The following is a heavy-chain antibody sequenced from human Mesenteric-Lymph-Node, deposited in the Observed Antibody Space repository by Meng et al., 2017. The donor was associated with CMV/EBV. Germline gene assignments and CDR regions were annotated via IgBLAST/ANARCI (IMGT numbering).Heavy chain of an antibody. CDR3: TTEILEWLLPIDY. CDR2: INPNSGGT. Sequence: SVKVSCKASGYTFTGYYMHWVRQAPGQGLEWMGWINPNSGGTNYAQKFQGRVTMTRDTSISTAYMELSRLRSDDTAVYYCTTEILEWLLPIDYWGQGTLVTVSS. D-gene: IGHD3-3*01. V-gene: IGHV1-2*02. J-gene: IGHJ4*02. CDR1: GYTFTGYY.